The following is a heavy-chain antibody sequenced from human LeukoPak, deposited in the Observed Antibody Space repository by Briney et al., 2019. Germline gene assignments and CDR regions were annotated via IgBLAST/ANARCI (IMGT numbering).Heavy chain of an antibody. CDR3: ARDFGGGDSDAFDI. D-gene: IGHD2-21*02. V-gene: IGHV4-59*12. J-gene: IGHJ3*02. Sequence: PSETLSLTCSVSGGSISSYYWSWIRQPPGKGLEWIGYIYYSGSTNYNPSLKSRVTISVDTSKNQFSLKLSSVTAADTAVYYCARDFGGGDSDAFDIWGQGTMVTVSS. CDR1: GGSISSYY. CDR2: IYYSGST.